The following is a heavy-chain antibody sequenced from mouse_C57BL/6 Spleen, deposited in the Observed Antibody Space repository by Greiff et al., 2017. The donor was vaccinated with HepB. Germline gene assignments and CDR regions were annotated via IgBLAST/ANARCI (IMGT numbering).Heavy chain of an antibody. V-gene: IGHV1-74*01. CDR3: AISDYYGSSYGFAY. J-gene: IGHJ3*01. CDR2: IHPSDSDT. D-gene: IGHD1-1*01. Sequence: QVQLQQPGAELVKPGASVKVSRKASGYTFTSYWMHWVKQRPGQGLEWIGRIHPSDSDTNYNQKFKGKATLTVDKSSSTAYMQLSSLTSEDSAVYYCAISDYYGSSYGFAYWGQGTLVTVSA. CDR1: GYTFTSYW.